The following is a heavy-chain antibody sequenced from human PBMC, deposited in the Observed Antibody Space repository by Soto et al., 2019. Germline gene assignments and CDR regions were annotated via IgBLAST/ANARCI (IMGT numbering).Heavy chain of an antibody. CDR1: GGTFSSYA. CDR2: IIPIFGTA. CDR3: ARRRSPYCTNGVCASGGAFDI. D-gene: IGHD2-8*01. V-gene: IGHV1-69*13. J-gene: IGHJ3*02. Sequence: SVKVSCKASGGTFSSYAISWVRQAPGQGLEWMGGIIPIFGTANYAQKFQGRVTITADESTSTAYMELSSLRSEDTAVYYCARRRSPYCTNGVCASGGAFDIWGQGTMVTVSS.